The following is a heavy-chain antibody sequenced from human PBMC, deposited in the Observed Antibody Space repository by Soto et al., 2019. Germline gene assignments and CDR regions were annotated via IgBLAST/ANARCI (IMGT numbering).Heavy chain of an antibody. CDR1: GFTFSSYE. CDR3: ARDGIMGSAFDP. CDR2: ISSSGSTI. V-gene: IGHV3-48*03. J-gene: IGHJ5*02. D-gene: IGHD2-15*01. Sequence: VGSLRLSCAASGFTFSSYEMNWVRQAPGKGLEWVSYISSSGSTIYYADSVKGRFTISRDNAKNSLYLQMNSLRAEDTAVYYCARDGIMGSAFDPSGQGTLVTAP.